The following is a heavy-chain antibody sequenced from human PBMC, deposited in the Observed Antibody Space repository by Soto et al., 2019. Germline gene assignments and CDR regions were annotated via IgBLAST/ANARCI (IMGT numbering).Heavy chain of an antibody. CDR3: ARNVVEKDRGGYIVGATSGYYGMDV. V-gene: IGHV3-74*01. D-gene: IGHD1-26*01. Sequence: EVQLVESGGGLVQPGGSLRLSCAASGFTFSSYWMHWVRQAPGKGLVWVSRINSDGSSTSYADSVKGRFTISRDNAKNTLYLQMNSLRAEDTAVYYCARNVVEKDRGGYIVGATSGYYGMDVWGQGTTVTVSS. CDR2: INSDGSST. J-gene: IGHJ6*02. CDR1: GFTFSSYW.